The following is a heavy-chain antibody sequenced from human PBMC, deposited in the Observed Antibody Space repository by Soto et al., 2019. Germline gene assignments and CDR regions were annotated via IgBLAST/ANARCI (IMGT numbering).Heavy chain of an antibody. CDR2: IKSKINGGTT. Sequence: PGGSLRLSCTASGFSFIDAWMSWVRQAPGQGLEWVGRIKSKINGGTTDYAAPVRGRFTISRDDSKSTVYLQMISLRTEDTAIYYCTKEDGWVDPWGQGTLVTVSS. CDR3: TKEDGWVDP. CDR1: GFSFIDAW. V-gene: IGHV3-15*01. J-gene: IGHJ5*02.